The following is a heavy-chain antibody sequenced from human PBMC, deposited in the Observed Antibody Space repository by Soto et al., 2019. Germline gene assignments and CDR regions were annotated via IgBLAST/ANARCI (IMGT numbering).Heavy chain of an antibody. CDR2: ISGSGGST. V-gene: IGHV3-23*01. J-gene: IGHJ4*02. Sequence: GGSLRLSCAASGFTFSSYAMSWVRQAPGKGLEWVSAISGSGGSTYYADSVKGRFTISRDNSKNTLYLQMNSLRAEDTAVYYCAKFGGYSSGWYQRFDYWGQGTLVTVSS. CDR3: AKFGGYSSGWYQRFDY. CDR1: GFTFSSYA. D-gene: IGHD6-19*01.